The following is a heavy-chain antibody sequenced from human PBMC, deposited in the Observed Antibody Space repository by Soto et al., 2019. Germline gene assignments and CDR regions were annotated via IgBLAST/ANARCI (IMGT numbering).Heavy chain of an antibody. CDR1: GFTFSIYS. CDR3: ARDRPRGDYADQRSY. V-gene: IGHV3-21*01. Sequence: EVQLVESGGGLVKPGGSLRLSCAASGFTFSIYSMNWVRHAPGKGLEWVSSISSSSSYIYYADSVTGRFTISRDNAKNSLYLQMNSLRAEDTAVYYCARDRPRGDYADQRSYLGQGTLVTVSS. D-gene: IGHD2-21*02. CDR2: ISSSSSYI. J-gene: IGHJ4*02.